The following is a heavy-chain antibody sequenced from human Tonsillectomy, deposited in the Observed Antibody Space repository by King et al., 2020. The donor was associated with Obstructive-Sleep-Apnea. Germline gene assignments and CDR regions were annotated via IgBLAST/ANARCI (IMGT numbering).Heavy chain of an antibody. CDR3: ARGEAAAGSFDY. CDR2: INPSGSST. V-gene: IGHV1-46*01. CDR1: GYTFTTYY. D-gene: IGHD6-13*01. Sequence: VQLVQSGAEVKKPGASVKISCKASGYTFTTYYMHWVRQAPGQGLEWMGIINPSGSSTNYAQNFQGRVTMTRDTSTSTVYMELRSLRPEDTAIYYCARGEAAAGSFDYWGQGTPVTVSS. J-gene: IGHJ4*02.